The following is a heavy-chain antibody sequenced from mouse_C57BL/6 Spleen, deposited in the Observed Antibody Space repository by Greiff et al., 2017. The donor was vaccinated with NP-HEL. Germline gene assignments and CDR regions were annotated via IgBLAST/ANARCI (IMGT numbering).Heavy chain of an antibody. Sequence: VQLQQSGPELVKPGASVKISCKASGYAFSSSWMNWVKQRPGKGLEWIGRIYPGDGDTNYNGKFKGKATLTADKSSSTAYMQLSSLASEDSAVYFGARGGYYDGYLYYLDYWGQGTTLTVSS. J-gene: IGHJ2*01. D-gene: IGHD2-3*01. CDR3: ARGGYYDGYLYYLDY. CDR2: IYPGDGDT. V-gene: IGHV1-82*01. CDR1: GYAFSSSW.